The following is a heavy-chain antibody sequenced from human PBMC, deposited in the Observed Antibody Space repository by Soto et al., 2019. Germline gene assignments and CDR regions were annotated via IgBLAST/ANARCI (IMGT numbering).Heavy chain of an antibody. V-gene: IGHV3-13*01. CDR3: ARGVLGPGDYYYGMDV. D-gene: IGHD7-27*01. CDR2: IGAASDT. Sequence: PSETLSLTCTVSGFTFSNYDMHWVRQAPGEGLEWVSGIGAASDTYYPVSVQGRFTVSRDNAKKSLYLQMNSLRAGDTAVYYCARGVLGPGDYYYGMDVWGQGTTVTVSS. CDR1: GFTFSNYD. J-gene: IGHJ6*02.